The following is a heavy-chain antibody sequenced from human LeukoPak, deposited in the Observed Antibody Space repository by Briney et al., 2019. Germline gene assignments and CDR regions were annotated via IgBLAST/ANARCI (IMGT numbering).Heavy chain of an antibody. CDR3: ARDNGDFRSIYYYMDV. CDR2: TYYSWST. J-gene: IGHJ6*03. CDR1: GGFINSWDSY. D-gene: IGHD2-8*01. V-gene: IGHV4-31*03. Sequence: PSETLTLTCTVSGGFINSWDSYWSWIRQRPGEGLEWIVCTYYSWSTYYNPSLKSRITLSLDTSKNQFSLRLSSATAADTAVYYCARDNGDFRSIYYYMDVWGKGTTVTVSS.